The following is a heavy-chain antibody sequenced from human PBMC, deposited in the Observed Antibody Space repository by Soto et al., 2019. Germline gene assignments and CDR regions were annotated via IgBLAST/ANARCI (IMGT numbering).Heavy chain of an antibody. V-gene: IGHV4-59*01. J-gene: IGHJ3*02. CDR3: ASKFGELLADAFDI. Sequence: SETLSLTCTVSGGSISSYYWSWIRQPPGKGLEWIGYIYYSGSTNYNPSLKSRVTISVDTSKNQFSLKLSSVTAADTAVYYCASKFGELLADAFDIWGQATMVTVSS. CDR1: GGSISSYY. CDR2: IYYSGST. D-gene: IGHD3-10*01.